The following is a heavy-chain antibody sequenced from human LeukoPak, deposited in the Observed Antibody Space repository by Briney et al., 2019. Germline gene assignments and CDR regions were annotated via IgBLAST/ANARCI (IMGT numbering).Heavy chain of an antibody. V-gene: IGHV3-30*18. CDR2: ISYDGSNK. CDR3: AKEGGSSSWYFDY. D-gene: IGHD6-13*01. CDR1: GFTFSSYG. J-gene: IGHJ4*02. Sequence: TGGSLRLSCAASGFTFSSYGMLWVRQAPGKGLEWVAVISYDGSNKYYADSVKGRFTISRDNSKNTLYLQMNSLRAEDTAVYYCAKEGGSSSWYFDYWGQGTLVTVSS.